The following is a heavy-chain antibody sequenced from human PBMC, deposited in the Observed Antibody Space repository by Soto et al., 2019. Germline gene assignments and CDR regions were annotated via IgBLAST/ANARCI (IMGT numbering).Heavy chain of an antibody. CDR3: AKDQYIVVVVAATPIDY. D-gene: IGHD2-15*01. CDR1: GFTFSSYA. Sequence: EVQLLESGGGLVQPGGSLRLSCAASGFTFSSYAMSWVRQAPGKGLEWVSAISGSGGSTYYADSVKGRFTISRDNSKNTLYLQMNSLRDEDTAVYYCAKDQYIVVVVAATPIDYWGQGTLVTVSS. J-gene: IGHJ4*02. CDR2: ISGSGGST. V-gene: IGHV3-23*01.